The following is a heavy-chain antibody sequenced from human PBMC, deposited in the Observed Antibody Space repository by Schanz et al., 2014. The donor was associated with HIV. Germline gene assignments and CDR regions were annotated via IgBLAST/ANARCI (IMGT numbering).Heavy chain of an antibody. CDR1: GFTFNNYG. CDR3: VKGERIGYRIEVTGPTFDY. J-gene: IGHJ4*02. V-gene: IGHV3-30*18. CDR2: ISHDGTNK. D-gene: IGHD3-22*01. Sequence: QVHLVESGGGVVQPGRSLRLSCAASGFTFNNYGMHWVRQAPGKALEWVAVISHDGTNKFYAGSVKDRFTISRDNAKNTLYVQIRSLRNEDTAVYYCVKGERIGYRIEVTGPTFDYWGQGTLVTVSP.